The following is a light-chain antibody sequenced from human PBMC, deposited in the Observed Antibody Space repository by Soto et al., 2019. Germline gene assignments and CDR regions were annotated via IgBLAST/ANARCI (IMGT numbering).Light chain of an antibody. J-gene: IGKJ1*01. CDR3: QQYSTYTPRT. V-gene: IGKV3-20*01. CDR2: GAS. Sequence: EVVLTQSPGTLSLSPGERATLSCRASQSVSSSNLAWYQQKIGQAPRLLIHGASSRATGIPDRFSGSGSGTDFTLTISRLEPEAFATYYCQQYSTYTPRTFGQGTKVDIK. CDR1: QSVSSSN.